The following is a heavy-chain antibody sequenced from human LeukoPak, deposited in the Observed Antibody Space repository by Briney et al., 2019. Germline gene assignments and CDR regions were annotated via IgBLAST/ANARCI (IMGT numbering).Heavy chain of an antibody. V-gene: IGHV4-59*01. J-gene: IGHJ5*02. Sequence: PSETLSLTCAVYGGSFSGYYWSWIRQPPGKGLEWIGYIYYSASTNYNPSLKSRVTISVDTSKNQFSLKLSSVTAADTAVYYCARSMWELDVFDPWGQGTLVTVSS. D-gene: IGHD1-26*01. CDR2: IYYSAST. CDR3: ARSMWELDVFDP. CDR1: GGSFSGYY.